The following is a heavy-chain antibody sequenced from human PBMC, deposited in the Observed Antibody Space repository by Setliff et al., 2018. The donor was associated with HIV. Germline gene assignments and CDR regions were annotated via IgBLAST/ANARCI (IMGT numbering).Heavy chain of an antibody. D-gene: IGHD4-17*01. J-gene: IGHJ4*02. CDR3: AREIYGGNSRPFDY. V-gene: IGHV4-39*07. CDR1: GGSISRSSYY. CDR2: IYYSGST. Sequence: KTSETLSLTCTVSGGSISRSSYYWGWIRQPPGKGLEWIGSIYYSGSTYYNPSLKSRVTISVDTSKNQLSLKLSSVTAADTAVYYCAREIYGGNSRPFDYWGQGTLVTVSS.